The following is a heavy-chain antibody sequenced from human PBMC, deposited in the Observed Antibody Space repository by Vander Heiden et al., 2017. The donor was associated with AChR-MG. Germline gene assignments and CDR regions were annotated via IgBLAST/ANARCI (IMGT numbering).Heavy chain of an antibody. CDR1: GGSISSSSYY. CDR2: IYYSGRT. V-gene: IGHV4-39*01. D-gene: IGHD6-6*01. Sequence: QLQLQESGPGLVKPSETLSLTCTVSGGSISSSSYYWGWIRQPPGKGLEWIGSIYYSGRTYYNPSLKSRVTISVDTSKNQFSLKLSSVTAADTAVYYCARLSRDSSSFRLDPWGQGTLVTVSS. CDR3: ARLSRDSSSFRLDP. J-gene: IGHJ5*02.